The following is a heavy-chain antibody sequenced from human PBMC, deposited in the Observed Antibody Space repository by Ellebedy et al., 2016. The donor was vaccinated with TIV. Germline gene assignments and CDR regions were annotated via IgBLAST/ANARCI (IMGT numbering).Heavy chain of an antibody. CDR2: ISSSSSTI. D-gene: IGHD3-16*02. Sequence: GESLKISCAASGFTFSSYSMNWVRQAPGKGLEWVSYISSSSSTIYYADSVKGRFTISRDNAKNSLYLQMNSLRAEDTAVYYCARDFRLGELSEGNPSAFDYWGQGTLVTVSS. CDR3: ARDFRLGELSEGNPSAFDY. V-gene: IGHV3-48*01. CDR1: GFTFSSYS. J-gene: IGHJ4*02.